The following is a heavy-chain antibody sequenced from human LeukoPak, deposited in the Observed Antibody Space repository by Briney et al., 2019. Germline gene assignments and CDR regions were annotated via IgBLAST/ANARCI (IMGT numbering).Heavy chain of an antibody. CDR3: AKSGGYGLIDY. J-gene: IGHJ4*01. Sequence: SETLSLTCAVSGGSISSSNWWSWVRRPPGKGREWIGEIYHSGSTNYNPSLKRRVTISVDKSKNQFSLRLSSVTAAHTAVYYCAKSGGYGLIDYWGQGTLVTVSS. CDR2: IYHSGST. D-gene: IGHD6-25*01. V-gene: IGHV4-4*02. CDR1: GGSISSSNW.